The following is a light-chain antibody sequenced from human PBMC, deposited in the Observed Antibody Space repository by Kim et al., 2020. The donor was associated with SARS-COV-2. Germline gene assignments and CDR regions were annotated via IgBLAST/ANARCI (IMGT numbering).Light chain of an antibody. CDR3: NQGSNWPPQR. V-gene: IGKV3-11*01. J-gene: IGKJ4*01. CDR2: DAS. Sequence: EIVLTQSPATLSLSPGERATLSCRASQSVSSYLAWYQQKPGQAPRLLIYDASNRATGIPARFSGSGSGTDFTLTISSLEPEDFAVYYCNQGSNWPPQRFGGGTKVDIK. CDR1: QSVSSY.